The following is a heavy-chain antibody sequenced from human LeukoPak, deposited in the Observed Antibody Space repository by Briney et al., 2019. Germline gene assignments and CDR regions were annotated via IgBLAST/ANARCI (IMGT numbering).Heavy chain of an antibody. D-gene: IGHD5-18*01. Sequence: SETLSLTCTVSGGSISSYYWSWIRQPPGKGLEWIGYIYYSGSTNYNPSLKSRVTISVDTSKNQFSLKLSSVTAADTAVYYCARDSGYSYGNWFDPWGQGTLVTVSS. V-gene: IGHV4-59*12. J-gene: IGHJ5*02. CDR3: ARDSGYSYGNWFDP. CDR2: IYYSGST. CDR1: GGSISSYY.